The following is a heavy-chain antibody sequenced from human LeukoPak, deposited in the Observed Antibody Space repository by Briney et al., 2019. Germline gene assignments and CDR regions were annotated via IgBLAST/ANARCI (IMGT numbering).Heavy chain of an antibody. J-gene: IGHJ4*02. CDR1: GGTLSSYV. V-gene: IGHV1-69*05. CDR2: IIPIFGTA. CDR3: AIPDTGYSYGFAY. Sequence: SVKVSCKASGGTLSSYVISWVRQAPGQGLEWMGGIIPIFGTANYAQKFQGRVTIITDESTSTAHMELSSLRSEDTAVYYCAIPDTGYSYGFAYWGQGTLVTVSS. D-gene: IGHD5-18*01.